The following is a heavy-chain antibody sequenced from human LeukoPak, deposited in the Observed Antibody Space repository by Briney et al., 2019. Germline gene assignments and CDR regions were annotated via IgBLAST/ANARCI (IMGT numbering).Heavy chain of an antibody. CDR3: AKGLGIGYCSSTSCYADAFDI. CDR1: GFTFSSYA. CDR2: ISGSGGST. Sequence: GGSLRLACAASGFTFSSYAMSWVRQAPGKGLEWVSAISGSGGSTYYADSVKGRFTISRDNSKNTLYLQMNSLRAEDTAVYYCAKGLGIGYCSSTSCYADAFDIWGQGTMVTVSS. V-gene: IGHV3-23*01. D-gene: IGHD2-2*01. J-gene: IGHJ3*02.